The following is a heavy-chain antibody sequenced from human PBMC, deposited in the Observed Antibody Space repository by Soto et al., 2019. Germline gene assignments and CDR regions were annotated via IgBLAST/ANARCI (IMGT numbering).Heavy chain of an antibody. D-gene: IGHD3-10*01. J-gene: IGHJ4*02. V-gene: IGHV3-30*18. CDR2: ISYDGSNK. CDR1: GFTFSSYG. CDR3: AKDRMGAGVRGYFDY. Sequence: QVQLVESGGGVVQPGKSLRLSCAGSGFTFSSYGMDWVRQAPGKWLEWVAVISYDGSNKYYADSVKGRFTISRDNSKNTLYVQMSRLRADDAAVYYCAKDRMGAGVRGYFDYWGQGTLVTVSS.